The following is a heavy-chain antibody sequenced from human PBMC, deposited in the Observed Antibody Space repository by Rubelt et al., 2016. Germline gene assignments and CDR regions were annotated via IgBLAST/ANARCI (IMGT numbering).Heavy chain of an antibody. V-gene: IGHV4-39*07. CDR2: IHYSGHI. J-gene: IGHJ4*02. CDR3: ARPSSSGSYGY. CDR1: GGSITSSSNY. D-gene: IGHD1-26*01. Sequence: QLHLQESGPGLVKPSETLSLTCTVSGGSITSSSNYWAWIRQPPGKGLEWIASIHYSGHITYNPSLQSRVTISLDTSASQFALKLNSVTAADTAIYYCARPSSSGSYGYWGQGTLVTVSS.